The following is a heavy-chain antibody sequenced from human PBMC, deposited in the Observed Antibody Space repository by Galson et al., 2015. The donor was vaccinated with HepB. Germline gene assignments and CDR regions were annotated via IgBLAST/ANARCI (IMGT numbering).Heavy chain of an antibody. D-gene: IGHD6-19*01. J-gene: IGHJ4*02. V-gene: IGHV4-59*08. CDR1: GGSISSYY. CDR3: ARQILYSSGRGWFWDY. Sequence: ETLSLTCTVSGGSISSYYWSWIRQPPGKGLEWIGYIYYSGSTNYNPSLKSRVTISVDTSKNQFSLKLSSVTAADTAVYYCARQILYSSGRGWFWDYWGQGTLVTVSS. CDR2: IYYSGST.